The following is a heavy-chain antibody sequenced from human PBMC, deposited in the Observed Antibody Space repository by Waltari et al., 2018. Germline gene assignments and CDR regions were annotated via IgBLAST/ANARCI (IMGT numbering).Heavy chain of an antibody. CDR2: IKQEGSAK. J-gene: IGHJ4*02. CDR3: STSLDSAAND. V-gene: IGHV3-7*01. D-gene: IGHD5-18*01. CDR1: GFTFSNYW. Sequence: EVQLVESGGGLVQPGGSLRLSCAASGFTFSNYWMSWVRQAPGKGLEWIANIKQEGSAKYYADAVKGRFTIPRDNPDNSLYLQRNSLRVEDMAVYYCSTSLDSAANDWGQGTLVTVSS.